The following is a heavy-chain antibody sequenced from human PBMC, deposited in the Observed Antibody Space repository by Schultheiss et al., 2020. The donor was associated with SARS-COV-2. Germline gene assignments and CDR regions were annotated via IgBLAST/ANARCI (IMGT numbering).Heavy chain of an antibody. CDR2: INAGGSNT. CDR1: GFSFSSHW. J-gene: IGHJ4*02. Sequence: GESLKISCAASGFSFSSHWMDWVRQAPGKGLVWVSRINAGGSNTNYADSVKGRFTISRDNARNTLYLQMNSLRADDTALYYCAKGESPSWNSESDYWGQGTLVTVSS. D-gene: IGHD2-2*01. CDR3: AKGESPSWNSESDY. V-gene: IGHV3-74*01.